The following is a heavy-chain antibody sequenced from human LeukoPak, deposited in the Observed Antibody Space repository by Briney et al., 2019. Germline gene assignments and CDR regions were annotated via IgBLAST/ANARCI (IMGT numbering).Heavy chain of an antibody. CDR3: ARDSMIVGPY. CDR1: GGSISSYS. CDR2: IYYSGST. Sequence: PSETLSLTCTVSGGSISSYSWSWIRQPPGKGLEWIGYIYYSGSTNYNPSLKSRVTMSVDTSKNQFSLKLSSVTAADTAVYYCARDSMIVGPYWGQGTLVTVSS. V-gene: IGHV4-59*12. D-gene: IGHD3-22*01. J-gene: IGHJ4*02.